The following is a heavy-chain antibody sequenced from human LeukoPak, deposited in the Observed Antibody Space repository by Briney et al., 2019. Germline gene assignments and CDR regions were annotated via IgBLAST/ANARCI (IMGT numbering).Heavy chain of an antibody. CDR2: ISSSGSTI. Sequence: GGSLRLSCAASGFTFSSYEMNWVRQAPGKGLEWFSYISSSGSTIYYADSVKGRFTISRGNAKNSLYLQMNSLRAEDTAVYYCARDGSSSWAPNWYFDLWGRGTLVTVSS. J-gene: IGHJ2*01. V-gene: IGHV3-48*03. CDR3: ARDGSSSWAPNWYFDL. CDR1: GFTFSSYE. D-gene: IGHD6-13*01.